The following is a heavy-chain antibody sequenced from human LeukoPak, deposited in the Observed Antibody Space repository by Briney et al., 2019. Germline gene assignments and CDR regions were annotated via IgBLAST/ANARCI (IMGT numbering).Heavy chain of an antibody. CDR1: GFTFSNAW. CDR2: IKRQSNGGTT. J-gene: IGHJ5*02. V-gene: IGHV3-15*01. CDR3: TANIVGTSP. D-gene: IGHD1-26*01. Sequence: GGSLRLSCTASGFTFSNAWINWVRQAPGKGLEWVGRIKRQSNGGTTDYAAPVQGRFTISRDDSKNILFLQMNSLKTEDTAVYYCTANIVGTSPWGQGTLVTVSS.